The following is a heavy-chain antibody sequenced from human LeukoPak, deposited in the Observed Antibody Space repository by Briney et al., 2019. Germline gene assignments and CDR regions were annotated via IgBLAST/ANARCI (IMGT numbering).Heavy chain of an antibody. V-gene: IGHV1-46*01. CDR2: INPTGGST. J-gene: IGHJ5*02. Sequence: ASVKVCCKASGYTFTSYYMHWVRQAPGQGLEWMGLINPTGGSTGYAQKFQGRVTMTRDMSTSTDYMELSRLRSEDTDIYFCARDNSVGDNAWWFDPWGQGTLVTVSS. CDR1: GYTFTSYY. D-gene: IGHD1-26*01. CDR3: ARDNSVGDNAWWFDP.